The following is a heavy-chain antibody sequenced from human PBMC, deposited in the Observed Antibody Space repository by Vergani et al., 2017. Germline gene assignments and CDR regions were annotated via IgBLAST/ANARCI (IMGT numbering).Heavy chain of an antibody. CDR1: GGSISSSSYY. CDR3: ARDVVGAWDV. D-gene: IGHD2-21*01. CDR2: IYYSGST. V-gene: IGHV4-39*07. J-gene: IGHJ6*04. Sequence: QLQLQESGPGLVKPSETLSLTCTVSGGSISSSSYYWGWIRQPPGKGLEWIGSIYYSGSTYYNPALKSRVTISVDTSKNQFSLKLSSVTAADTAVYYCARDVVGAWDVWGKGTTVTVSS.